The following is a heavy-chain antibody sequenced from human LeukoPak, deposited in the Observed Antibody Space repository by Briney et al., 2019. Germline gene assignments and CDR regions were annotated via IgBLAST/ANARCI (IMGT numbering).Heavy chain of an antibody. Sequence: SVKVSCKASGGTSSSYAISWVRQAPGQGLEWMGGIIPIFGTANYAQKFQGRVTITADESTSTAYMELSSLRSEDTAVCYCAGPSPSSSWYHRAFDIWGQGTMVTVSS. V-gene: IGHV1-69*13. J-gene: IGHJ3*02. CDR1: GGTSSSYA. CDR2: IIPIFGTA. D-gene: IGHD6-13*01. CDR3: AGPSPSSSWYHRAFDI.